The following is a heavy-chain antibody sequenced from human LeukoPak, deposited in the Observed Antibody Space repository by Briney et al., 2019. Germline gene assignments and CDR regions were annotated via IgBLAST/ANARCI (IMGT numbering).Heavy chain of an antibody. D-gene: IGHD3-10*01. CDR3: AREIWFGELFPHYFDY. Sequence: LPGGSLRLSCAASGFTFSSYWMSWVRQAPGKGLEWVANIKQDGSEKYYVDSVKGRFTISRDNAKNSLYLQMNSLRAEDTAVYYCAREIWFGELFPHYFDYWGQGTLVTVSS. J-gene: IGHJ4*02. CDR2: IKQDGSEK. CDR1: GFTFSSYW. V-gene: IGHV3-7*03.